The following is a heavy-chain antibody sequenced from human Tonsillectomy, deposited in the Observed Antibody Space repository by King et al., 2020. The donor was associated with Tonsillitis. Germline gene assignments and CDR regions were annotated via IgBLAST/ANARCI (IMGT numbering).Heavy chain of an antibody. J-gene: IGHJ4*02. D-gene: IGHD3-10*01. Sequence: VQLVESGGGVVQPGGSLRLSCTASGFTFSSYGMHWVRQAPGKGLEWVAFIPYDGRNKYYADSVKGRFTISRDNSKNTLYVQINSLRAEDTAEYYCAKDSSYYGSGLDYWGQGTLVTASS. CDR3: AKDSSYYGSGLDY. V-gene: IGHV3-30*02. CDR2: IPYDGRNK. CDR1: GFTFSSYG.